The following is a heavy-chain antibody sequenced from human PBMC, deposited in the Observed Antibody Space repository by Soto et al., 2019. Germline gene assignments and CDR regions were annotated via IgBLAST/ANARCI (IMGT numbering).Heavy chain of an antibody. D-gene: IGHD2-2*01. V-gene: IGHV5-51*01. Sequence: GESLKISCKGSGYSFTSYWIGWVRQMPGKGLEWMGIIYPGDSDTRYSPSFQGQVTISADKSISTAYLQWSSLKASDTAMYYCARQKGFKYQLLSTRSTYYMDVWGKGTTVTVSS. CDR3: ARQKGFKYQLLSTRSTYYMDV. J-gene: IGHJ6*03. CDR1: GYSFTSYW. CDR2: IYPGDSDT.